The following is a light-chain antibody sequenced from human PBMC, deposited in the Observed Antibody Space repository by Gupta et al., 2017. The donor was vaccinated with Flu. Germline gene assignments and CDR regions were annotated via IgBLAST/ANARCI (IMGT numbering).Light chain of an antibody. CDR1: SSNIGSNY. CDR3: AAWDDSLSGYV. CDR2: RNN. J-gene: IGLJ1*01. Sequence: QSVLTQPPSASGTPGQRVTISCSGSSSNIGSNYVYWYQQLPGTAPKLLIYRNNQRPSGVPDRFSGSKSGTSASLAISGLRSEDEAEDDCAAWDDSLSGYVFGTGTKVTVL. V-gene: IGLV1-47*01.